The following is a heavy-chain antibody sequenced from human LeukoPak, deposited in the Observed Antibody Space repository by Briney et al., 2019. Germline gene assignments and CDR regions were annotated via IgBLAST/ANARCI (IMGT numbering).Heavy chain of an antibody. J-gene: IGHJ5*02. V-gene: IGHV3-7*03. CDR2: IKQDGSER. D-gene: IGHD6-13*01. Sequence: GGSLRLSCEASGFTFSTFWMTWVRQVPGKGLEWVANIKQDGSERNYVDSVKGRFTISRDNAKNSLYLQMNCLRAEDTAVYYCARGASSSPWGQGTLVTVSS. CDR1: GFTFSTFW. CDR3: ARGASSSP.